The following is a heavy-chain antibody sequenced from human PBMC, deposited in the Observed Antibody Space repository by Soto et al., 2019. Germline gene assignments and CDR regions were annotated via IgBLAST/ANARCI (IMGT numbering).Heavy chain of an antibody. CDR1: GYSFAGYW. CDR2: IDPSDSQT. J-gene: IGHJ4*02. D-gene: IGHD5-18*01. Sequence: GESLKISCKGSGYSFAGYWITWVRQKPGKGLEWMGRIDPSDSQTYYSPSFRGHVTISATKSITTVFLQWSSLRASDTAMYYCARQIYGSDTGPNFQYYFDSWGQGAPVTVSS. V-gene: IGHV5-10-1*01. CDR3: ARQIYGSDTGPNFQYYFDS.